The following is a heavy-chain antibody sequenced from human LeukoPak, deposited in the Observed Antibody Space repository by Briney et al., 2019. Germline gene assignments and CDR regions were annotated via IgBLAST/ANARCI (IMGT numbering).Heavy chain of an antibody. CDR1: GGSISSGGYY. CDR3: ARHGYSSGIYDAFDI. CDR2: IYYSGST. J-gene: IGHJ3*02. Sequence: SETLSLTCTVSGGSISSGGYYWSWIRQHPGKGLEWIGYIYYSGSTYYNPSLKSRVTISVDTSKNQFSLKLSSVTAADTAVYYCARHGYSSGIYDAFDIWGQGTMVTVSS. D-gene: IGHD6-19*01. V-gene: IGHV4-31*03.